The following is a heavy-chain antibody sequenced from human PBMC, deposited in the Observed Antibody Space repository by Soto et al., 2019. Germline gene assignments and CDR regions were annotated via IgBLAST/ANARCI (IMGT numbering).Heavy chain of an antibody. CDR3: ATDEYFGSEIDFYYYAMDV. Sequence: KRSETLSLTCTVSGASISIGGYFWSWIRQHPGKGLEWIGHIYYNGSTYYNPSLKSRLTISVDTSKNEFSLRLTSVTAADTAVYFCATDEYFGSEIDFYYYAMDVWGQGTTVTVSS. V-gene: IGHV4-31*03. J-gene: IGHJ6*02. CDR1: GASISIGGYF. D-gene: IGHD3-10*01. CDR2: IYYNGST.